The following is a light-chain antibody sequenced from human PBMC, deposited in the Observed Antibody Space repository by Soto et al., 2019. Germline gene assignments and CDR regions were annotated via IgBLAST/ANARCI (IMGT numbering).Light chain of an antibody. CDR2: SAS. V-gene: IGKV1-9*01. CDR3: QQLNSFPFT. J-gene: IGKJ4*01. CDR1: QGISSY. Sequence: DIQLTQYPNSLSASVGDRVTITCRASQGISSYLAWYQQKPGKAPKLLIYSASTLQSGVPSTFSGSGSGTGFTLTISNLQPEDFATYYCQQLNSFPFTFGGGTKV.